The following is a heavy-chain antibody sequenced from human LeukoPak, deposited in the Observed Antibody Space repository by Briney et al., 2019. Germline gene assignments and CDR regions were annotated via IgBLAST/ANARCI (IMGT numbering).Heavy chain of an antibody. Sequence: PSETLSLTCSVSGGSINSRNHYWGWIRQPPGKGLEWIASIYSSGATYYNPSLKSRVTISVDTSKNQFSLKLSSVTAADTAVYYCARKDIVVVPAYFDYWGQGTLVTVSS. CDR3: ARKDIVVVPAYFDY. CDR1: GGSINSRNHY. J-gene: IGHJ4*02. D-gene: IGHD2-2*01. V-gene: IGHV4-39*07. CDR2: IYSSGAT.